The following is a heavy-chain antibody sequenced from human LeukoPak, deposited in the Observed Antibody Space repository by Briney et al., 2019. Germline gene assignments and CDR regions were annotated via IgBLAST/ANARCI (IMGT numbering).Heavy chain of an antibody. D-gene: IGHD6-13*01. V-gene: IGHV3-21*01. CDR2: ISTTSSYI. CDR1: GFTFSSYE. CDR3: ARAGIAGAGTGPGNYYYMDV. Sequence: GGSLRLSCAASGFTFSSYEMNWVRQAPGKGLEWVSSISTTSSYIYYADSVKGRFTISRDNAKNSLYLQMNSLRAEDTAVYYCARAGIAGAGTGPGNYYYMDVWGKGTTVTVSS. J-gene: IGHJ6*03.